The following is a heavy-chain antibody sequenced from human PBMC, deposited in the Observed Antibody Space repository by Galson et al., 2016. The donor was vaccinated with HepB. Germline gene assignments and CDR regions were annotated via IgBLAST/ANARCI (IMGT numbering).Heavy chain of an antibody. CDR1: EFTFRSYV. V-gene: IGHV3-23*01. D-gene: IGHD6-19*01. J-gene: IGHJ3*02. Sequence: SLRLSCAASEFTFRSYVMSWVRQAPGKGLEWVSGISGSGGNTYYAGSVKGRFTISRDNAKNTLYLQLNSLRAEDTALYYCVKGQMAGTLGAFDIWGQGTMVTVSS. CDR3: VKGQMAGTLGAFDI. CDR2: ISGSGGNT.